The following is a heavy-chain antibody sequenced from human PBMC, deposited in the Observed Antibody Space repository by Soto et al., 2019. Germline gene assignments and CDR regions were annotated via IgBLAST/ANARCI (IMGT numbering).Heavy chain of an antibody. D-gene: IGHD2-15*01. CDR3: ARDARGFSADALKL. CDR1: GFTFSSYS. V-gene: IGHV3-21*01. Sequence: PGGSLRLSCAASGFTFSSYSMNWVRQAPGKGLEWVSSISSSSSYIYYADSVKGRFTISRDNAKNSLYLQMNSLRAEDTAVYYCARDARGFSADALKLWGQGTLVTVSS. J-gene: IGHJ4*02. CDR2: ISSSSSYI.